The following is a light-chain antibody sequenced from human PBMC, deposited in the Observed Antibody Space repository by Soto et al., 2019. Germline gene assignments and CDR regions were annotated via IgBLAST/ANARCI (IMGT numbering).Light chain of an antibody. V-gene: IGKV3-15*01. CDR1: QSVSGN. J-gene: IGKJ5*01. CDR2: GAS. CDR3: QQYNNWPPIT. Sequence: IVMTQSPATLSVSPGVRATLSCRASQSVSGNLAWYQQKPGQSPRLLIYGASTRATGIPARFSGSGSGTEFTLTISSLQSEDFAVYSCQQYNNWPPITFGQGTRLEIK.